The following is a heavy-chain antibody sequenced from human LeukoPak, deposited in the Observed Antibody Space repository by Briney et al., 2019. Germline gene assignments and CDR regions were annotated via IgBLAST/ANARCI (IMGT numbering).Heavy chain of an antibody. D-gene: IGHD4-17*01. CDR2: IIPIFGTA. CDR1: GGTFSSYA. V-gene: IGHV1-69*13. J-gene: IGHJ4*02. Sequence: GASVKVSCKASGGTFSSYAISWVRQAPGQGLEWMGGIIPIFGTANYAQKFQGRVTITADESTSTAYMELSSLRSEDTAVYYCAREHDYGDSLFDYWGQGTLVTVSS. CDR3: AREHDYGDSLFDY.